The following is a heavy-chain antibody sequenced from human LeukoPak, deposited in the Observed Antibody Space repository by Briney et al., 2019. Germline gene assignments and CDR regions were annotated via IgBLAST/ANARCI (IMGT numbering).Heavy chain of an antibody. J-gene: IGHJ5*02. CDR3: ARDGEWYIPSNNWFDP. CDR2: LSSSSSYI. CDR1: AFTFSSYS. V-gene: IGHV3-21*01. D-gene: IGHD3-3*01. Sequence: GGSLRLSCAASAFTFSSYSMNWVRQAPGKGLEWVSSLSSSSSYIYYADSVKGRFTISRDNAKNSLYLQMNSLRAEDTAVYYCARDGEWYIPSNNWFDPWGQGTLVTVSS.